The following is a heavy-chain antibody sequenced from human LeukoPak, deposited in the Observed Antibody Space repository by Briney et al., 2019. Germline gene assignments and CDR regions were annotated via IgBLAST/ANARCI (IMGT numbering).Heavy chain of an antibody. CDR2: ISGSGGST. J-gene: IGHJ5*02. V-gene: IGHV3-23*01. Sequence: GTLRLSCAASGFTFSSYAMSWVRQAPGKGLEWVSGISGSGGSTYYADSVKGRFTIYRDNSKNTLYLQMNSLTAEDTAIYYCAKICGRGFVPWRQGTLVTASS. CDR3: AKICGRGFVP. D-gene: IGHD1-14*01. CDR1: GFTFSSYA.